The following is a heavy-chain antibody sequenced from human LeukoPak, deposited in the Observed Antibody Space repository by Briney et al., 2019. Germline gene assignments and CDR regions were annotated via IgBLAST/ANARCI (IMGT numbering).Heavy chain of an antibody. D-gene: IGHD4-17*01. CDR3: ARGRTVTTFRDAFDI. J-gene: IGHJ3*02. CDR1: GYTFTGYY. CDR2: INPNSGGT. V-gene: IGHV1-2*02. Sequence: ASVKVSCKASGYTFTGYYMHWVRQAPGQGLEWMGWINPNSGGTNYAQKFQGRVTMTRDTSISTAYMELSRLRSVDTAVYYCARGRTVTTFRDAFDIWGQGTMVTVSS.